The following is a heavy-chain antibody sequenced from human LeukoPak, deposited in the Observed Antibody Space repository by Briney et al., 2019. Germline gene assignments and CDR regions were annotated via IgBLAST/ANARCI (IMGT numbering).Heavy chain of an antibody. CDR2: MNPNSGNT. V-gene: IGHV1-8*01. Sequence: ASVKVSCKASGYSFTNYDINWVRQATGQGLEWKGWMNPNSGNTGLAQKFQGRVTMTRNTSIITAHMELSSLTSEDTAVYYCARVYCSVVVAATRGCYFDSWGQGTLVTVSS. D-gene: IGHD2-15*01. J-gene: IGHJ4*02. CDR3: ARVYCSVVVAATRGCYFDS. CDR1: GYSFTNYD.